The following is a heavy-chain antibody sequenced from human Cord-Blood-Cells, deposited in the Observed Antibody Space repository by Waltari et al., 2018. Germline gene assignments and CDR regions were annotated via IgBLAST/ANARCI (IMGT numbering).Heavy chain of an antibody. CDR3: ARLPWGDGYEGY. CDR1: GGSISSSSYS. D-gene: IGHD5-12*01. Sequence: QLQLQESGPGLVKPSEPLSLTCTVSGGSISSSSYSWVWIRQPPGKGLEWIGRIYHCGSTYYNPSVKSRVTIAVDTSKNQFSLKLSSVTAADTAVYYCARLPWGDGYEGYWGQGTLVTVSS. CDR2: IYHCGST. V-gene: IGHV4-39*01. J-gene: IGHJ4*02.